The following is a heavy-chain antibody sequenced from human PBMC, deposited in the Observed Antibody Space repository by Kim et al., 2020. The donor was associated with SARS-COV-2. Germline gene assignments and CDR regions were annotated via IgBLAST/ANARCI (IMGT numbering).Heavy chain of an antibody. D-gene: IGHD1-1*01. V-gene: IGHV3-7*01. CDR2: SEK. CDR3: ARWEPPMDV. Sequence: SEKYYVDSVKGRFTISRDNAKNSLYLQMNSLRAEDTAVYFCARWEPPMDVWGQGTTVTVSS. J-gene: IGHJ6*02.